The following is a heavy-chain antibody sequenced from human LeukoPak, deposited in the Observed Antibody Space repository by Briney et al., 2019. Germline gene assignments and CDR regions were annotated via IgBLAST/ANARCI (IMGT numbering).Heavy chain of an antibody. CDR2: ISAYNGNT. V-gene: IGHV1-18*04. J-gene: IGHJ3*02. Sequence: ASVKVSCKASGYTFTSYGISWVRQAPGQGLEWMGWISAYNGNTNYVQKLQGRVTMTTDTSTSTAYMELRSLRSDDTAVYYCARDMTDIVVVPAANDAFDIWGQGTTVTVSS. D-gene: IGHD2-2*01. CDR1: GYTFTSYG. CDR3: ARDMTDIVVVPAANDAFDI.